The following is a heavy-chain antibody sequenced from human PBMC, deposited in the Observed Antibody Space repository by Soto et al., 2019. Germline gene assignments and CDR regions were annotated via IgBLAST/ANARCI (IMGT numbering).Heavy chain of an antibody. CDR3: ARVAYGNGWIFDH. CDR1: GFTFSNYW. CDR2: IKQEGSEK. Sequence: GGSLRLSCAASGFTFSNYWMSWVRQAPGKGLEWVANIKQEGSEKYYVDSVKGRFTLSRDNAQNSLQLQMNSLRAEDTAIYFCARVAYGNGWIFDHWGQGTLVPVSS. V-gene: IGHV3-7*01. D-gene: IGHD6-19*01. J-gene: IGHJ4*01.